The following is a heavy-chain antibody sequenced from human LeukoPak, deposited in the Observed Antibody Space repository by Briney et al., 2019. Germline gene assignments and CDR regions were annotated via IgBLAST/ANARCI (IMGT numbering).Heavy chain of an antibody. CDR2: IRRSGDTI. V-gene: IGHV3-48*01. Sequence: PGGSLRLSCAASGFTFSSFGMHWVRQAPGKGLEWVSYIRRSGDTIYYAESVKGRFTISRDNVKDSLYLQMNSLRAEDTAVYYCVRDPDALDYWGQGTLVTVSS. CDR3: VRDPDALDY. CDR1: GFTFSSFG. J-gene: IGHJ4*02. D-gene: IGHD2-2*01.